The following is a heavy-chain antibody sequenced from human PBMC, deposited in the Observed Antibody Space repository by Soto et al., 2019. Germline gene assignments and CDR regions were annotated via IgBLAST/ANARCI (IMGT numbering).Heavy chain of an antibody. Sequence: GRLLRDCCAASGVNCSSYGMRWVRQAPGKGLEWVAVISYDGSNKYFADSVKGRFTISRDNSNNMLYLQMNGLRGDDTAVYYCAKNKRYCTSTTCPPYYGMDVWGQGTTVTVSS. J-gene: IGHJ6*02. CDR2: ISYDGSNK. D-gene: IGHD2-2*01. V-gene: IGHV3-30*18. CDR1: GVNCSSYG. CDR3: AKNKRYCTSTTCPPYYGMDV.